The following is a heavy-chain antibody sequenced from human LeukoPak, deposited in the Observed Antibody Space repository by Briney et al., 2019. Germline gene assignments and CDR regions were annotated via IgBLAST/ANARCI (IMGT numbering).Heavy chain of an antibody. CDR1: DGSIIAYY. CDR2: IFPSGST. CDR3: AKLNPRRWFDS. Sequence: SEILSLTCTVSDGSIIAYYWSWIRQPAGKGLEYIGRIFPSGSTTYNPSLKSRVTMSVDTSKNQFSLKLTSVTAADTAVYYCAKLNPRRWFDSWGQGILVTVSS. J-gene: IGHJ5*01. D-gene: IGHD5-24*01. V-gene: IGHV4-4*07.